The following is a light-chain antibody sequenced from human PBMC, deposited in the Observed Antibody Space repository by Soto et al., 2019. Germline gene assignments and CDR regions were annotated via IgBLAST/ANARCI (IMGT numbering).Light chain of an antibody. J-gene: IGKJ5*01. CDR2: DAA. CDR1: QSISSY. V-gene: IGKV1-33*01. Sequence: DIQMTQSPSSLSASVGDRVTITCRASQSISSYLNWYQQKPGRAPVLLIYDAANLATGVPPRFSGSGSGRDFTLTISSLQPEDIAAYYCQQYDRLPITFGQGTRLEIK. CDR3: QQYDRLPIT.